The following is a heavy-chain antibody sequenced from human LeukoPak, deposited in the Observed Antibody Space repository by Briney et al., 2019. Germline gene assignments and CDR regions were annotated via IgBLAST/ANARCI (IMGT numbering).Heavy chain of an antibody. J-gene: IGHJ4*02. CDR3: ARAGGGIAAFDY. V-gene: IGHV3-21*01. CDR1: GFTFSSYS. D-gene: IGHD6-13*01. CDR2: ISSSSSYI. Sequence: GGSLRLSCAASGFTFSSYSMNWVRQAPGKGLEWVSSISSSSSYIYYADSVRGRFTISSDNAKNSLYLQMNSLRAEDTAVYYCARAGGGIAAFDYWGQGTLVTVSS.